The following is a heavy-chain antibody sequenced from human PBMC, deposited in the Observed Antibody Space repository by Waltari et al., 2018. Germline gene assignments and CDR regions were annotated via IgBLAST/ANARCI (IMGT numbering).Heavy chain of an antibody. Sequence: QVQLVESGGGVVQPGRSLRLPCDASGFPFQTYGMYWVRQAPGRGLEWVALISYEGTEKYYADSVRGRFTISRDNSENRLYLEMTSLRPEDTAVYFCAKVGSTSMCYECLDVWGQGTTVSVSS. CDR1: GFPFQTYG. CDR3: AKVGSTSMCYECLDV. V-gene: IGHV3-30*18. D-gene: IGHD3-16*01. J-gene: IGHJ6*02. CDR2: ISYEGTEK.